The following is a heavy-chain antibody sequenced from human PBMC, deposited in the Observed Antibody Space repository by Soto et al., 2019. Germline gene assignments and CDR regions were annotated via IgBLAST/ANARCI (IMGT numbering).Heavy chain of an antibody. J-gene: IGHJ5*02. CDR3: ARETTMWGFDP. Sequence: SXTLSLTCTVSGGSIRSYYWSWIRQPPGKGLEWIGXIYYSXSPNYNNSLKXXVTLSVDXXKNQFSLKMGSVTAADTAVYYCARETTMWGFDPWGQGTLATVSS. D-gene: IGHD3-10*02. CDR1: GGSIRSYY. CDR2: IYYSXSP. V-gene: IGHV4-59*01.